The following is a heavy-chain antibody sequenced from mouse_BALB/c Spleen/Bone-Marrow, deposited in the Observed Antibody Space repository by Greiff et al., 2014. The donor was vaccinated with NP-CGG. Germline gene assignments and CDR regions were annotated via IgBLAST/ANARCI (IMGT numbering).Heavy chain of an antibody. CDR1: GYTFTEYI. CDR3: ARHESYGNYLYFDV. Sequence: QVQLQQSGAGLVKPGPSVKLSCKASGYTFTEYIIHWVKQRSGQGLEWIGWFYPGSGSIKYNEKSKDKATLTADKSSSTVYMELSRLTSEDSAVYFCARHESYGNYLYFDVWGAGTTVTVSS. D-gene: IGHD2-10*02. CDR2: FYPGSGSI. V-gene: IGHV1-62-2*01. J-gene: IGHJ1*01.